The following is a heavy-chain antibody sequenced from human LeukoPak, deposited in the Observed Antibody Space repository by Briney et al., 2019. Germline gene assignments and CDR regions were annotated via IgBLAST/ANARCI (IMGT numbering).Heavy chain of an antibody. Sequence: SETLSLTCTVSGGSISSSSYYWGWIRQPPGKGLEWIGSIYYSGSTYYNPSLKSRVTISVDTSKNQFSLKLSSVTAADTAVYYCASVFWSGYNYYYMDVWGKGTTVTVSS. V-gene: IGHV4-39*01. J-gene: IGHJ6*03. D-gene: IGHD3-3*01. CDR3: ASVFWSGYNYYYMDV. CDR2: IYYSGST. CDR1: GGSISSSSYY.